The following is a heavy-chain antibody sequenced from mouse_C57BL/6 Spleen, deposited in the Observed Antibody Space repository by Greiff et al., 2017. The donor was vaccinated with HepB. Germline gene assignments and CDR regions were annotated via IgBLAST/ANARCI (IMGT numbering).Heavy chain of an antibody. CDR3: ASIYYDSYYAMDY. Sequence: QVQLQQPGAELVKPGASVKMSCKASGYTFTSYWITWVKQRPGQGLEWIGDIYPGSGSTNYNEKFKSKATLTVDTSSSTAYMQLSSLTSEDSAVYYCASIYYDSYYAMDYWGQGTSVTVSA. J-gene: IGHJ4*01. CDR1: GYTFTSYW. D-gene: IGHD2-4*01. V-gene: IGHV1-55*01. CDR2: IYPGSGST.